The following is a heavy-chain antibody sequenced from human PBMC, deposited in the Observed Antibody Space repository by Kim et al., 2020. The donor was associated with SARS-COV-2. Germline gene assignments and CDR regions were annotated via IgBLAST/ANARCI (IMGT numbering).Heavy chain of an antibody. CDR2: INHSVST. V-gene: IGHV4-34*01. CDR1: GGSFSGYY. J-gene: IGHJ6*02. Sequence: SETLSLTCAVYGGSFSGYYWSWIRQPPGKGLEWIGEINHSVSTNYNPSLKSRVTISVDTSKNQFSLKLSSVTAADTAVYYCARVRGVTVLLGYYYYGMDVWGQGTTVTVSS. D-gene: IGHD3-10*01. CDR3: ARVRGVTVLLGYYYYGMDV.